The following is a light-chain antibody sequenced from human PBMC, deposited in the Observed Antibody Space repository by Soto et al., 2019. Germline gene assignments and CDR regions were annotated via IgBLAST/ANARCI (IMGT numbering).Light chain of an antibody. V-gene: IGKV3-11*01. J-gene: IGKJ1*01. CDR1: QSVGTF. Sequence: EIVLTQSPATLSLSPGERATLSCRASQSVGTFFAWYQQKPGQAPRLLIYDASNRATGIPARFGGSGSGTDFTLTISRLEPEDMAVYYCQQCDRSPPTFGQGTKVDIK. CDR2: DAS. CDR3: QQCDRSPPT.